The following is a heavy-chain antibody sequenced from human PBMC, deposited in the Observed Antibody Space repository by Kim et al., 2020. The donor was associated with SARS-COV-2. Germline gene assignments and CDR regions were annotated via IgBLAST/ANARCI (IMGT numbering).Heavy chain of an antibody. CDR1: GFTFSSYE. J-gene: IGHJ4*02. Sequence: GGSLRLSCAASGFTFSSYEMNWVRQAPGKGLEWVAYISSSGSTIYYADSVKGRFTISRDNAKNSLYLQMNSLRAEDTAVYYCARGARITLFWRLAYFDYWGQGTLGTAS. D-gene: IGHD3-9*01. V-gene: IGHV3-48*03. CDR3: ARGARITLFWRLAYFDY. CDR2: ISSSGSTI.